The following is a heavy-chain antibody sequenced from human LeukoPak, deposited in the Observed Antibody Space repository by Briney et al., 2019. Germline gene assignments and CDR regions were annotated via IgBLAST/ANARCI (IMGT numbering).Heavy chain of an antibody. V-gene: IGHV3-7*01. J-gene: IGHJ4*02. CDR2: IKQDGSEK. CDR1: GFTFSSYW. D-gene: IGHD3-10*01. CDR3: ARDRDGSGTFDS. Sequence: GGSLRFSCAASGFTFSSYWMSWVRQAPGKGLEWVANIKQDGSEKYYADSVRGRFTISRDNSMNTLYLQMTSLRADDTAVYYCARDRDGSGTFDSWGKGALVTVSS.